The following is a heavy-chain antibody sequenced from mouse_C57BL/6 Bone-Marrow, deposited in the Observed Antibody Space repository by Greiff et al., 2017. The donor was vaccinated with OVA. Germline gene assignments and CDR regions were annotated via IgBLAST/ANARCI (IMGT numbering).Heavy chain of an antibody. Sequence: VQLQQPGAELVKPGASVKVSCKASGYTFTSYWMHWVKQRPGQGLEWIGRIHPSDSDTNYNQKFKGKATLTVDKSSSTAYMQLSSLTSEDSAVYYCAIDGYCPYYYAVDYWGQGTSVTVSS. CDR2: IHPSDSDT. D-gene: IGHD2-3*01. CDR1: GYTFTSYW. J-gene: IGHJ4*01. V-gene: IGHV1-74*01. CDR3: AIDGYCPYYYAVDY.